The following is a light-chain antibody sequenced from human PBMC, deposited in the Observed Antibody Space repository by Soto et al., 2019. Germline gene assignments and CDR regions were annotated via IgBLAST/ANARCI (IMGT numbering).Light chain of an antibody. CDR3: QQYNSYSRT. V-gene: IGKV1-5*01. CDR2: DAS. CDR1: QSISSW. Sequence: DLQTTQCPSTQSAPVGDRLTITCRASQSISSWLAWYQQKPGKAPKLLIYDASSLESGVPSRFSGSGSGTEFTLTISSLQPDDFATYYCQQYNSYSRTFGQGTQVEIK. J-gene: IGKJ1*01.